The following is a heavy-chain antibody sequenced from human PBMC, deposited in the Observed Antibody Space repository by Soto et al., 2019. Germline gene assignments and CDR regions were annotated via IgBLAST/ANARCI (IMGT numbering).Heavy chain of an antibody. Sequence: GGPLRLSCAASGFTFSSYEMNWVRQSPGKGLEWVSYISGSGTTKYYADSVKGRFTISRDNAKNSLYLQMNSLRAEDTAVYYCARLHIRFLEWLPIMDVWGQGTTVTVSS. CDR1: GFTFSSYE. V-gene: IGHV3-48*03. CDR3: ARLHIRFLEWLPIMDV. D-gene: IGHD3-3*01. J-gene: IGHJ6*02. CDR2: ISGSGTTK.